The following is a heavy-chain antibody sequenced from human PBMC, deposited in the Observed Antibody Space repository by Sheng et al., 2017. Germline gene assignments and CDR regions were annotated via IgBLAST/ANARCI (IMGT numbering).Heavy chain of an antibody. CDR3: ARVGGYDSSGYYYFFY. D-gene: IGHD3-22*01. CDR2: IYHSGST. CDR1: GYSISSGYY. V-gene: IGHV4-38-2*01. Sequence: QVQLQESGPGLVKPSETLSFTCAVSGYSISSGYYWGWIRQPPGKGLEWIGSIYHSGSTYYNPSLKSRVTISVDTSKNQFSLKLSSVTAADTAVYYCARVGGYDSSGYYYFFYWGQGTLVTVSS. J-gene: IGHJ4*02.